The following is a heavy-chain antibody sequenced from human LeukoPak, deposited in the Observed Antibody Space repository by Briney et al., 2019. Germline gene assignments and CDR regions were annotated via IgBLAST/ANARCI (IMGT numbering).Heavy chain of an antibody. CDR3: ARVGYVWGSYREY. CDR2: IYYSGST. J-gene: IGHJ4*02. D-gene: IGHD3-16*02. V-gene: IGHV4-31*03. Sequence: SETLSLTCTVSGGPISSGGYYWSWIRQHPGKGLEWIGYIYYSGSTYYNPSLKSRVTISVDTSKNQFSLKLSSVTAADTAVYYCARVGYVWGSYREYWGQGTLVTVSS. CDR1: GGPISSGGYY.